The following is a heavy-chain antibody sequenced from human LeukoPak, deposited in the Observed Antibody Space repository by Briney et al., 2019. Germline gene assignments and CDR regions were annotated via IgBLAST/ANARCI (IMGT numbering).Heavy chain of an antibody. CDR1: GFTFSSYG. CDR3: AKDSSTWGNRYFDY. Sequence: GRSLRLSCAVSGFTFSSYGIHWVRQAPGKGLEWVTFISHDGTKNYYADSVKGRFTVSRDNSKNTLYPQMDSLRADDTAVYYCAKDSSTWGNRYFDYWGQGTLVTVSS. J-gene: IGHJ4*02. V-gene: IGHV3-30*18. D-gene: IGHD2-2*01. CDR2: ISHDGTKN.